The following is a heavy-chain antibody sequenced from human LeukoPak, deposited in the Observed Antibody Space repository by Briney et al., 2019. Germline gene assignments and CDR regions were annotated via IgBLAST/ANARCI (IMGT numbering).Heavy chain of an antibody. J-gene: IGHJ4*02. CDR2: ISGYNGNT. CDR1: GYTFTSYG. Sequence: ASVKVSCKASGYTFTSYGFNWVRQAPGHGLEWMGWISGYNGNTNYAQKSQGRVTLTTDTSTTTAYMELRRLTSDDTAVYYCARGLAEQQLVVDYWGQGTLVTVSS. CDR3: ARGLAEQQLVVDY. V-gene: IGHV1-18*04. D-gene: IGHD6-13*01.